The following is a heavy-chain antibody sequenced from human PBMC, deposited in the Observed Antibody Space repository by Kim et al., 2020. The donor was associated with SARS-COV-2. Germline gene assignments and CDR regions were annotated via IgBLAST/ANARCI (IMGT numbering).Heavy chain of an antibody. V-gene: IGHV4-31*03. J-gene: IGHJ4*02. CDR1: GGSISSGGYY. CDR3: ASYRVAAAGVAGTYYFDY. D-gene: IGHD6-13*01. Sequence: SETLSLTCTVSGGSISSGGYYWSWIRQHPGKGLEWIGYIYYSGSTYYNPSLKSRVTISVDTSKNQFSLKLSSVTAADTAVYYCASYRVAAAGVAGTYYFDYWGQGTLVTVSS. CDR2: IYYSGST.